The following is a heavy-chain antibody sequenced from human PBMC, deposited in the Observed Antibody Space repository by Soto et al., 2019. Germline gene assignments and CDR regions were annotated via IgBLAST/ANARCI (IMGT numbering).Heavy chain of an antibody. CDR2: MYYSGST. Sequence: SETLSLTCTVSVESIRIYYWSWIRQPPGKGLEWIGYMYYSGSTNYNPSLKSRVTISVDTSKNQFSLKLSSVTAADTAVYYCARDAGGPADYLGQGTLVTVSS. CDR3: ARDAGGPADY. CDR1: VESIRIYY. D-gene: IGHD2-15*01. V-gene: IGHV4-59*01. J-gene: IGHJ4*02.